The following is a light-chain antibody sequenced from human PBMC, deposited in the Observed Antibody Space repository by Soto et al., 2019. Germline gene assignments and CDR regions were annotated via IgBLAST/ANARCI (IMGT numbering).Light chain of an antibody. CDR1: SSDVGAYDY. CDR3: SSFAGINNLL. J-gene: IGLJ2*01. Sequence: QSVLPQPPSASGSPGQSVTISCTGTSSDVGAYDYVSWYQQHPGKAPKLMIYEVSQRPSGVPDRFSGSKSGNTASLTISGLQAEDEGDYYCSSFAGINNLLFGGGTKVTVL. V-gene: IGLV2-8*01. CDR2: EVS.